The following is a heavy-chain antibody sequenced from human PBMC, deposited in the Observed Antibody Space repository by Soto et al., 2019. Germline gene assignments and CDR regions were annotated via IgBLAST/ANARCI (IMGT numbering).Heavy chain of an antibody. V-gene: IGHV3-15*07. CDR1: GFTFSNAW. CDR2: IRSNADGGTA. CDR3: TTSISGLVTGH. J-gene: IGHJ4*02. D-gene: IGHD3-3*01. Sequence: EVQLVESGGGLVKPGGYLRLSCAASGFTFSNAWMNWVRQAPGKGLEWVGRIRSNADGGTADYAAPVKGRFTFSRDDSQNTLFLQMNSLKTEDTAVYFCTTSISGLVTGHWGQGTLVTVSS.